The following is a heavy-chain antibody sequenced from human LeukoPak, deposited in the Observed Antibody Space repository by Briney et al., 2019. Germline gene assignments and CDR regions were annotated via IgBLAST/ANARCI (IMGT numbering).Heavy chain of an antibody. D-gene: IGHD6-19*01. V-gene: IGHV3-23*01. CDR3: ARCTKYTTGWCNWFDP. J-gene: IGHJ5*02. Sequence: GGSLRLSCAASGFTFRNHAMNWVRQTPGKGLEWVSSISTDGVNTYYADSVKGRFTISRDTSKDTLYLQMNSLSAEDTAVYYCARCTKYTTGWCNWFDPWGQGTLVAVSS. CDR2: ISTDGVNT. CDR1: GFTFRNHA.